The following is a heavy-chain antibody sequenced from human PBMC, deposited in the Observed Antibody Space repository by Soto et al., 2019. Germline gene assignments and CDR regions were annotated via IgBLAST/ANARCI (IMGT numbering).Heavy chain of an antibody. V-gene: IGHV3-30*18. CDR1: GFTFRSYG. D-gene: IGHD2-15*01. CDR2: ISYDGNNK. J-gene: IGHJ4*02. Sequence: QVQLVESGGGVVQPGRSLKLSCAASGFTFRSYGMHWVRQAPGKGLEWVAVISYDGNNKYYADSLKGRFTISRDNSKNTLYLQMNSLRPKDTAVYYCAKEDSLVVVADYWGQGTLVTVSS. CDR3: AKEDSLVVVADY.